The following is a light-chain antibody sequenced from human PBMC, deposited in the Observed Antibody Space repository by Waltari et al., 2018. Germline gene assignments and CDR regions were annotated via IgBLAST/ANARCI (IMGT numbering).Light chain of an antibody. CDR2: WAS. CDR1: QNILYSSNNKNY. Sequence: DIVMTQSPDSLTVSLGERATINCKSSQNILYSSNNKNYLAWYQQKPGQPPKLLISWASTRDSGVPDRVSGSGSGTDFTLTISSLQAEDVAVYYCHQYYSAPFAFGQGTKLEIK. V-gene: IGKV4-1*01. CDR3: HQYYSAPFA. J-gene: IGKJ2*01.